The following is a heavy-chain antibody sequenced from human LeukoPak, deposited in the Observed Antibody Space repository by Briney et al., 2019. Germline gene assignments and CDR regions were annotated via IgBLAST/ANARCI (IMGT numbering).Heavy chain of an antibody. CDR2: IRSSGDTR. V-gene: IGHV3-48*03. CDR1: GFTLSSYE. Sequence: GGSLRLSCAASGFTLSSYEMNWVRQAPGKGLEWVSCIRSSGDTRYYADSVRGRFTISRDNAKNSLYLQMNSLRAEDTAVYYCASPPMSSSGYYFEYWGQGTLVTVSS. D-gene: IGHD6-6*01. CDR3: ASPPMSSSGYYFEY. J-gene: IGHJ4*02.